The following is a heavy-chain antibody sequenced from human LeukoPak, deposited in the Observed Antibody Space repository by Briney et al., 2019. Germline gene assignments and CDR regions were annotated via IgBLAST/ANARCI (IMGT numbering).Heavy chain of an antibody. CDR1: GGSISSYY. Sequence: SETLSLTCTVSGGSISSYYWSWIRQPAGKGLEWIGRIYTSGSTNYNPSLKSRVTMSVDTSKNQFSLKLSSVPAADTAVYYCACSPPKAPHCSSTSCKNYYYYYYMDVWGKGTTVTVSS. V-gene: IGHV4-4*07. D-gene: IGHD2-2*01. J-gene: IGHJ6*03. CDR2: IYTSGST. CDR3: ACSPPKAPHCSSTSCKNYYYYYYMDV.